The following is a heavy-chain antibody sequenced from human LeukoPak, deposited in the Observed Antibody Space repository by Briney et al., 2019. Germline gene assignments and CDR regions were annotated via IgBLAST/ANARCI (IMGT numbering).Heavy chain of an antibody. D-gene: IGHD4-23*01. V-gene: IGHV3-21*01. CDR3: ARRTDYGGNSGAFDI. CDR2: ISSSSYI. Sequence: KSGGSLRLSCAASGFTFSSYSMNWVRQAPGKGLEWVSSISSSSYIYYADSVKGRFTISRDNAKNSLYLQMNSLRAEDTAVYYCARRTDYGGNSGAFDIWGQGTMVTVSS. J-gene: IGHJ3*02. CDR1: GFTFSSYS.